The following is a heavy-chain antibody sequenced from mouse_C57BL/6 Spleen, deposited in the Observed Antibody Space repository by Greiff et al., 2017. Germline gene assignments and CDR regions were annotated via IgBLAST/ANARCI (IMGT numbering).Heavy chain of an antibody. V-gene: IGHV1-69*01. D-gene: IGHD3-2*02. CDR1: GYTFTSYW. J-gene: IGHJ2*01. Sequence: QVQLQQPGAELVMPGASVKLSCKASGYTFTSYWMHWVKQRPGQGLEWIGEIDPSDSYTNYNQKFKGKSTVTVDKSSSTAYMQLSSLTSEDSAVYYCARGAQATYFDYWGQGTTLTVSS. CDR3: ARGAQATYFDY. CDR2: IDPSDSYT.